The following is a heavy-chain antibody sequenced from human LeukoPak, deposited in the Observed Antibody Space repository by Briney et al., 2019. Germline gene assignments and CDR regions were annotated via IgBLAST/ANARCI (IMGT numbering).Heavy chain of an antibody. CDR2: INGRGDNT. D-gene: IGHD2/OR15-2a*01. Sequence: PGGSLRLSCAASEFTVNNNYMSWVRQAPGKGLEWVSTINGRGDNTYYADSVKGRFTISRDNSKSTLFLQMNSLRAEDTAIYYCAKDRVSPGFNLFDPWGQGTLVTVSS. CDR3: AKDRVSPGFNLFDP. J-gene: IGHJ5*02. CDR1: EFTVNNNY. V-gene: IGHV3-23*01.